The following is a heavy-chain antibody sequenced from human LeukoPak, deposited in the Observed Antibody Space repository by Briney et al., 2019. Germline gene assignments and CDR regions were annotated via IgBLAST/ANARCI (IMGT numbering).Heavy chain of an antibody. CDR3: ARGRYNWRGEGENWFDP. Sequence: GGSLRLSCAASGFXFSSYSMNWVRQAPGKGLEWVSCISSGSSYIYEADSVKGRFTISRDNGKNSLYLQMNSLRAEDTAVYYCARGRYNWRGEGENWFDPWGQGTLVSVSS. CDR1: GFXFSSYS. J-gene: IGHJ5*02. V-gene: IGHV3-21*01. D-gene: IGHD1-20*01. CDR2: ISSGSSYI.